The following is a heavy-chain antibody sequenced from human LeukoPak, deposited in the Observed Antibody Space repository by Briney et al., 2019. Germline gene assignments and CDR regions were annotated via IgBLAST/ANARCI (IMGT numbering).Heavy chain of an antibody. CDR2: MNPSSGNT. Sequence: GASVKVSCKASGYTFTSYDINWVRQATGQGLEWMGWMNPSSGNTGYAQKFQGRVTMTRNTSMSTAYMELSSLRSEDTAVYYCARFPNYDFWSGYLLSDAFDIWGQGTMVTVSS. D-gene: IGHD3-3*01. CDR3: ARFPNYDFWSGYLLSDAFDI. CDR1: GYTFTSYD. V-gene: IGHV1-8*01. J-gene: IGHJ3*02.